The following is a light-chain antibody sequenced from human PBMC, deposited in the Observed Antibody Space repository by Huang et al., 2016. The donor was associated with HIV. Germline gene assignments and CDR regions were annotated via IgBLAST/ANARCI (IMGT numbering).Light chain of an antibody. J-gene: IGKJ3*01. Sequence: DIQMTQSPSSLSASVGDRVTITCRESQSISNNLNWYQQKPGKAPKRLIYAESNLQTGVSVRFSGGGSGTNFALTISALQPEDFATYYCQQSYTTPRVTFGPGTKVHI. CDR3: QQSYTTPRVT. CDR1: QSISNN. V-gene: IGKV1-39*01. CDR2: AES.